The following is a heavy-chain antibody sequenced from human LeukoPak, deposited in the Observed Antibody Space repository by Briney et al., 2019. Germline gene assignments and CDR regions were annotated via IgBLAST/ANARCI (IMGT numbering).Heavy chain of an antibody. V-gene: IGHV4-59*01. D-gene: IGHD2-15*01. Sequence: SETLSLTCTVSGGSISSYYWSWIRQPPGKGLEWIGYIYYSGSTNYNPSLKSRVTISVDTSKNQFSLKLSSVTAADTAVYYCARVAYCSGGSCYPWYYYYYMDVWGKGTTVTISS. CDR3: ARVAYCSGGSCYPWYYYYYMDV. CDR1: GGSISSYY. J-gene: IGHJ6*03. CDR2: IYYSGST.